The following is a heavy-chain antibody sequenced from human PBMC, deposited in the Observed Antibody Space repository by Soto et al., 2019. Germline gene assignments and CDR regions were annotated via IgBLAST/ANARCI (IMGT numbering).Heavy chain of an antibody. CDR3: VRDGYSNSWPDYYYGMDV. Sequence: LRLSCAASGFTFSDYYMSWVRQAPGKGLEWVSYMSTISSYKNYADSVKGRFSISRDNAKNSLYLQMNSLRVEDTAVYYCVRDGYSNSWPDYYYGMDVWGQGTTVTVSS. V-gene: IGHV3-11*06. CDR1: GFTFSDYY. D-gene: IGHD4-4*01. CDR2: MSTISSYK. J-gene: IGHJ6*02.